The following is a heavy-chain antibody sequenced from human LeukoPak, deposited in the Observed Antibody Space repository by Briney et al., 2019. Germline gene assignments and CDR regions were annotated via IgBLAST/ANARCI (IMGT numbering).Heavy chain of an antibody. Sequence: GGSLRLSCAASGFTFSSYGMHWVRQAPGKGLEWVAVISYDGSNKYYADSVKGRFTISRDNSKNTLYLQMNSLRAEDTAVYYCARNILGSYHRLEEFDYWGQGTLVTVSS. CDR3: ARNILGSYHRLEEFDY. V-gene: IGHV3-30*19. J-gene: IGHJ4*02. CDR2: ISYDGSNK. D-gene: IGHD1-26*01. CDR1: GFTFSSYG.